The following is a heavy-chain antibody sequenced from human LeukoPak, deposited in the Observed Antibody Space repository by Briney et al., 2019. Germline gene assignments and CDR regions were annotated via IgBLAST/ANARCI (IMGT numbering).Heavy chain of an antibody. V-gene: IGHV4-61*02. CDR1: GGSISSGSYY. CDR3: ARDRYYYDSSGSQRAFDI. Sequence: SETLSLTCTVSGGSISSGSYYWSWIRQPAGKGLEWIGRIYTSGSTNYNPSLKSRVTISVDTSKNQFSLKLSSVTAADTAVYYCARDRYYYDSSGSQRAFDIWGQGTMVTVSS. J-gene: IGHJ3*02. D-gene: IGHD3-22*01. CDR2: IYTSGST.